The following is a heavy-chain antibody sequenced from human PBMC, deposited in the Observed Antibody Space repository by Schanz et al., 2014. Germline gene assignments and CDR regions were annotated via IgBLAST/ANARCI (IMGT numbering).Heavy chain of an antibody. CDR2: VFPNGIT. CDR3: AGDRGHCDLPGEI. D-gene: IGHD2-21*02. J-gene: IGHJ4*02. CDR1: GGSIRSGTYY. V-gene: IGHV4-61*02. Sequence: QVQLQESGPGLVKPSQTLSLTCTVSGGSIRSGTYYWSWIRQPAGKALEWVGRVFPNGITNYNPSLKSRFTSSVATSINHILLNCRSVPVADTTLYECAGDRGHCDLPGEIWGQGTMVTVSS.